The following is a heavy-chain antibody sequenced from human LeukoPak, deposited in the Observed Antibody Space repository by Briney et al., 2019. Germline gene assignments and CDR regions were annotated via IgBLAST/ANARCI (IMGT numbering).Heavy chain of an antibody. J-gene: IGHJ4*02. Sequence: GGSLRLSCVASGFAFSNSWMNWVRQAPGKGLEWVANINQNGSEQYSVDSVQGRFTISRDNAKNSLYLQMYNLSGDDTAVYYWTGGDEGDYWGQGTLVTVSS. CDR2: INQNGSEQ. V-gene: IGHV3-7*04. CDR1: GFAFSNSW. CDR3: TGGDEGDY.